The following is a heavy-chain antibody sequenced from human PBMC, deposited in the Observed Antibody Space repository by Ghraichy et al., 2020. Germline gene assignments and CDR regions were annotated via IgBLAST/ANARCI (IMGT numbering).Heavy chain of an antibody. CDR1: GFTFSDYY. CDR3: AIEAVAGNYFDY. D-gene: IGHD6-19*01. CDR2: ISSSGYTV. Sequence: GESLNISCAASGFTFSDYYMSWIRQASGKGLEWVSYISSSGYTVYYADSVKGRFTISRDNAKNSLYLQMNSLRAEDTAVYYCAIEAVAGNYFDYWGQGTLVTVSS. J-gene: IGHJ4*02. V-gene: IGHV3-11*01.